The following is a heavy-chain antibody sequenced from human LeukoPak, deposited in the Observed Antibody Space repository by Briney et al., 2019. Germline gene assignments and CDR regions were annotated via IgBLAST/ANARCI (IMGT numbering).Heavy chain of an antibody. CDR2: ISAYNGNT. Sequence: ASVKVSCKASGYTFTSYGISWVRQAPGQGLEWMGWISAYNGNTNYAQKLRGRVTMTTDTSTSTAYMELRSLRSDDTAVYYCARESEDAGVWVAAAGTADYWGQGTLVTVSS. CDR1: GYTFTSYG. CDR3: ARESEDAGVWVAAAGTADY. V-gene: IGHV1-18*01. J-gene: IGHJ4*02. D-gene: IGHD6-13*01.